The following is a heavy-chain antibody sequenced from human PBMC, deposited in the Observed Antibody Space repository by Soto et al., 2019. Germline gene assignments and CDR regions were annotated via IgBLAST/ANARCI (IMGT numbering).Heavy chain of an antibody. V-gene: IGHV3-33*01. D-gene: IGHD3-10*01. Sequence: LRLSCVAAGFTFSSYGMHWVRQAPGKGLEWLAIIRYDGSNKYYGDSVKGRFTISRDNSKNTLYLEMNSLRAEDTAVYYCARDRTYYGSGSKGMDFWGQGTTVTSP. CDR3: ARDRTYYGSGSKGMDF. CDR2: IRYDGSNK. J-gene: IGHJ6*02. CDR1: GFTFSSYG.